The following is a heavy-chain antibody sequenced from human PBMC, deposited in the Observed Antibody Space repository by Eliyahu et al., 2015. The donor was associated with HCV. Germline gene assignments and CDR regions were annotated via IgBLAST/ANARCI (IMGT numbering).Heavy chain of an antibody. J-gene: IGHJ4*02. V-gene: IGHV4-31*03. CDR3: ARLVVPTPGFYYDSSDLDY. CDR2: IYYSGST. Sequence: QVQLQESGPGLVKSSQTLSLTCTVSGGSISSSXYYWSWIRQHPGKGLEWIGYIYYSGSTYYNPSLKSRVTISIDTSKNQFSLKLSSVTAADTAVYYCARLVVPTPGFYYDSSDLDYWGQGTLGHRLL. CDR1: GGSISSSXYY. D-gene: IGHD3-22*01.